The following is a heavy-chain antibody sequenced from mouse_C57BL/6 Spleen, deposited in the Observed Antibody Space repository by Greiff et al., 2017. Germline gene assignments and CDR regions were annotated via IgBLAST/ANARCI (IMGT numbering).Heavy chain of an antibody. D-gene: IGHD4-1*01. CDR3: ARRELGLDAMDY. V-gene: IGHV1-50*01. CDR1: GYTFTSYW. J-gene: IGHJ4*01. Sequence: QVHVKQPGAELVKPGASVKLSCKASGYTFTSYWMQWVKQRPGQGLEWIGEIDPSDSYTTYNQTFKGKATWTVDTSSSTAYMQLSSLTSEDSAVYYCARRELGLDAMDYWGQGTSVTVSS. CDR2: IDPSDSYT.